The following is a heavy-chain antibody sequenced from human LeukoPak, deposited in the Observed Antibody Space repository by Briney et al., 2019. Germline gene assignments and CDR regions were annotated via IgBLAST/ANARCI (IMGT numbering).Heavy chain of an antibody. Sequence: GGSLRLSCAASGFTFTSYAMSWVRQAPGKGLEWVSAISGSGDSTYYADSVKGRFTISRDNSKNTLYLQMNSLRVEDTAVYYCAKAPGPAAVGGFDYWGQGTLVTVSS. CDR1: GFTFTSYA. D-gene: IGHD2-2*01. V-gene: IGHV3-23*01. CDR2: ISGSGDST. CDR3: AKAPGPAAVGGFDY. J-gene: IGHJ4*02.